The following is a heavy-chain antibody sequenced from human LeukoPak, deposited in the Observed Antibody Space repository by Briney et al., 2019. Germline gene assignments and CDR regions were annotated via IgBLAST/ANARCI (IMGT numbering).Heavy chain of an antibody. CDR2: IYYGGST. Sequence: SETLSLTCTVSGASFNSGGSYWSWIRQHPARGLEWIGYIYYGGSTYFNPSLKSRVSISVDTSENQFSLKLTSVTAADTAVYYCARGSNRNWFDPWGQGTLVTVSS. CDR3: ARGSNRNWFDP. V-gene: IGHV4-31*03. D-gene: IGHD1-14*01. J-gene: IGHJ5*02. CDR1: GASFNSGGSY.